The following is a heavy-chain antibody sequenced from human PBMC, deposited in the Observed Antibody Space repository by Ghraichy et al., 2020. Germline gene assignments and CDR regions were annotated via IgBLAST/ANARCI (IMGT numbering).Heavy chain of an antibody. CDR3: ARDLYGSGTYLSFYYYYGLDV. D-gene: IGHD3-10*01. J-gene: IGHJ6*02. Sequence: WVSRINSDGSSTTYVDSVKGRFAISRDNAKNTLYLQMNSLRAEDTAVYYCARDLYGSGTYLSFYYYYGLDVWGQG. V-gene: IGHV3-74*03. CDR2: INSDGSST.